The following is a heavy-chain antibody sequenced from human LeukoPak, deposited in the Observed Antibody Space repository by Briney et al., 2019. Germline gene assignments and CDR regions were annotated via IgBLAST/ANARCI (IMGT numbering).Heavy chain of an antibody. CDR1: GYTFNSYG. CDR3: ARVEGSGWPKPFDY. CDR2: ISAYDGNT. Sequence: ASVKVSCKASGYTFNSYGISWVRQAPGQGLEWMGWISAYDGNTKYEQKLQGRVTMTTDTSTSTAYMELRSLRSDDTAVYYCARVEGSGWPKPFDYRGQGTLVTVSS. D-gene: IGHD6-19*01. J-gene: IGHJ4*02. V-gene: IGHV1-18*01.